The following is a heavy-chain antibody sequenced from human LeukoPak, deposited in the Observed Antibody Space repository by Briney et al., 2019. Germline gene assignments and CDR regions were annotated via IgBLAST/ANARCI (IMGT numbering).Heavy chain of an antibody. CDR2: ISNRSTYI. Sequence: GGSLRLSCAASGFTFSSYTMTWVRQAPGKGLEWVSSISNRSTYIYYADSVKGRFTISRDNSKNTVYLQMNSLRAEDTAIYYCARCRGLLDPFDYWGQGILVTVSS. V-gene: IGHV3-21*04. D-gene: IGHD3-10*01. CDR1: GFTFSSYT. J-gene: IGHJ4*02. CDR3: ARCRGLLDPFDY.